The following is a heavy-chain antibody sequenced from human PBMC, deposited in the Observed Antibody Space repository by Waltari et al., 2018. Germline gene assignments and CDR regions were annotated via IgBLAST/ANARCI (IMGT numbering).Heavy chain of an antibody. V-gene: IGHV4-4*02. Sequence: QLQLQESGPGLVKPSGTLSLTCAVSGDSAPSPNWWSWVRQPPGKGLEWIGHVLHSGRTNYNPSFANRVTMSLDTSNNHFSLKMISATAADTAVYYCARDRGRGLYLDSWGPGTLVTVS. J-gene: IGHJ4*02. CDR3: ARDRGRGLYLDS. CDR2: VLHSGRT. CDR1: GDSAPSPNW. D-gene: IGHD2-15*01.